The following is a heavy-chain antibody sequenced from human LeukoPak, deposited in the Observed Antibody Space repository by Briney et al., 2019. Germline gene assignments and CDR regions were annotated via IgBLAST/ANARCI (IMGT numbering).Heavy chain of an antibody. CDR3: ARNRLGDPSMVASDY. Sequence: GGSLRLSCAASGFTFTGYSMTWVRQAPGKGLEWVSSISSIPSYIYYADSVKGRFTISRDNAKNSLYLQMNSLRAEDTAVYYCARNRLGDPSMVASDYWGQGTLVTVSS. D-gene: IGHD5-12*01. CDR1: GFTFTGYS. V-gene: IGHV3-21*01. J-gene: IGHJ4*02. CDR2: ISSIPSYI.